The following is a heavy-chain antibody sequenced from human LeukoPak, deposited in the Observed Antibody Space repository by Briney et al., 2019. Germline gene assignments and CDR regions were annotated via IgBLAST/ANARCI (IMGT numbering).Heavy chain of an antibody. J-gene: IGHJ4*02. CDR3: ANRLDTYGSPRLLDY. CDR2: IYCDDDK. V-gene: IGHV2-5*02. CDR1: GLSRSTHGPG. Sequence: SGPTLAKPTEAFTFTCTFSGLSRSTHGPGVGWIRQSPGKTLETHALIYCDDDKSYILTLKSRLTITKDTSKNQVVLKLTNMDPVDTGTYYCANRLDTYGSPRLLDYWGPGTLVIVSS. D-gene: IGHD5-18*01.